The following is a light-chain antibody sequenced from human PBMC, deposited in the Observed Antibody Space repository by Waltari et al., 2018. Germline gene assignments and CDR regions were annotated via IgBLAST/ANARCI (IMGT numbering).Light chain of an antibody. CDR2: EVT. V-gene: IGLV2-8*01. Sequence: QSALTQPPSASGSPGQSLTISCTGTSSDVGLYNYVDWYQQFPGEAPKLLIHEVTKRPSGVPDRFSGSKSGNTASLTVSGLQAEDEADYYCSSYAGSNTHVFGTGTKVTVL. J-gene: IGLJ1*01. CDR3: SSYAGSNTHV. CDR1: SSDVGLYNY.